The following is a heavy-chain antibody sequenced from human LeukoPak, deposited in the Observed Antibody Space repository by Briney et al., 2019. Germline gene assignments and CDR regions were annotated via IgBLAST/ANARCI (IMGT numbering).Heavy chain of an antibody. CDR1: GGSISSHY. J-gene: IGHJ6*03. V-gene: IGHV4-4*07. CDR3: ARDHRDYYYYYYMDV. CDR2: IYTSGST. Sequence: SETLSLTCTVSGGSISSHYWSWIRQPAGKGLEWVGRIYTSGSTNYNPSLKSRVTMSVDTSKNQFSLKLSSVTAADTAVYYCARDHRDYYYYYYMDVWGKGTTVTVSS.